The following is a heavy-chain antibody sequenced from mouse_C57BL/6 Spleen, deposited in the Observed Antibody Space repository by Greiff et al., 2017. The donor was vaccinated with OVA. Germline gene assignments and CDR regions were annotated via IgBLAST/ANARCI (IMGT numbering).Heavy chain of an antibody. D-gene: IGHD1-1*01. CDR2: INPNNGGT. J-gene: IGHJ2*01. V-gene: IGHV1-26*01. CDR3: ARPIITTVVAPFDY. CDR1: GYTFTDYY. Sequence: VQLQQSGPELVKPGASVKISCKASGYTFTDYYMNWVKQSHGKSLEWIGDINPNNGGTSYNQKFKGKATLTVDKSSSTAYMELRSLTSEDSAVYYCARPIITTVVAPFDYWGQGTTLTVSS.